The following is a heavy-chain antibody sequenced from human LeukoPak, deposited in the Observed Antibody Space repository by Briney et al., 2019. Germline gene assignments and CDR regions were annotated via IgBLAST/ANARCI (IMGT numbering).Heavy chain of an antibody. CDR3: ARGGDGAPYYPDY. Sequence: GGSLRLSCAASGFTFNTYGMHWVRQAQGKGLEWVALIWYDGSNENYADSVKGRFTISRDNSRNTLYLQMNSLRGEDTAVYYCARGGDGAPYYPDYWGQGTLVTVSS. V-gene: IGHV3-33*01. J-gene: IGHJ4*02. CDR1: GFTFNTYG. D-gene: IGHD4/OR15-4a*01. CDR2: IWYDGSNE.